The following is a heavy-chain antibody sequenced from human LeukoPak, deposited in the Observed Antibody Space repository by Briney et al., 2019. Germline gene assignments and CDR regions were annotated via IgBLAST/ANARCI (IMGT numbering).Heavy chain of an antibody. CDR2: ISSSSSYI. CDR3: ARERIAVAEFDY. Sequence: GGSLRLSCAASGFTFSSYSMNWVRQAPGKGLEWVSSISSSSSYIYYADSVKGRFTISRDNAKNSLYLRMNSLRAEDTAVYYCARERIAVAEFDYWGQGTLVTVSS. J-gene: IGHJ4*02. CDR1: GFTFSSYS. D-gene: IGHD6-19*01. V-gene: IGHV3-21*01.